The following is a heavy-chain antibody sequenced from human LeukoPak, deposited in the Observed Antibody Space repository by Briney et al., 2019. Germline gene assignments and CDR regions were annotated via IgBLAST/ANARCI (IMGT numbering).Heavy chain of an antibody. Sequence: PSETLSLTCAVYGGSFSGYYWSWIRQPPGKGLEWIGEINHSGSTNYNPSLKSRVTISVDTSKNQFSLKLSSVTAADTAVYYCARGATRYQLPPTSPRRPYYYYMDVWGKGTTVTVSS. J-gene: IGHJ6*03. CDR1: GGSFSGYY. CDR3: ARGATRYQLPPTSPRRPYYYYMDV. CDR2: INHSGST. D-gene: IGHD2-2*01. V-gene: IGHV4-34*01.